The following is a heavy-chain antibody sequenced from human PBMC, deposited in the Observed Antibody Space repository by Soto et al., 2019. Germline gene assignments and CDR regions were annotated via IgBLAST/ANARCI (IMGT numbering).Heavy chain of an antibody. J-gene: IGHJ4*02. CDR2: INSDGSST. CDR1: GFTFSTFW. V-gene: IGHV3-74*01. Sequence: EVQLVESGGGLVQPGGSLRLSCEASGFTFSTFWMHWVRQAPGKGLVWVSRINSDGSSTNYADSVKGGVTMSRDNAKNTLYLQLNSLRPEDTAVDYCARDFEYWGQGTLVTVSS. CDR3: ARDFEY.